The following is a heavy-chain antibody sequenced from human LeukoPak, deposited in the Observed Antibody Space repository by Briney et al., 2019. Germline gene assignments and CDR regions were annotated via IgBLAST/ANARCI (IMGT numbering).Heavy chain of an antibody. Sequence: GESLKISCRCSGYSFTSYWIGWVRQMPGKGLEWMGITNPGDSDTRYSPSFQGQVTISADKSISTAYLQWSSLKASDTAMYYCATRGYCSSTSCYAFDYWGQGTLVTVSS. V-gene: IGHV5-51*01. CDR3: ATRGYCSSTSCYAFDY. D-gene: IGHD2-2*01. CDR1: GYSFTSYW. J-gene: IGHJ4*02. CDR2: TNPGDSDT.